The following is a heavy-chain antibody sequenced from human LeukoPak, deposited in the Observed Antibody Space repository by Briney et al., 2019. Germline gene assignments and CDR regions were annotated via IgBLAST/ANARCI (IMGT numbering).Heavy chain of an antibody. V-gene: IGHV3-53*01. CDR2: IYSGGTT. CDR3: ARRTIVGAITGIDY. Sequence: PGGSLRLSCAASGFIVSSNYMSWVRQAPGKGLEWVSVIYSGGTTYYADSVKGRFTISRDTSKNTLYLQMNSLRAEDTAVYYCARRTIVGAITGIDYWGQGTLVTVSS. J-gene: IGHJ4*02. D-gene: IGHD1-26*01. CDR1: GFIVSSNY.